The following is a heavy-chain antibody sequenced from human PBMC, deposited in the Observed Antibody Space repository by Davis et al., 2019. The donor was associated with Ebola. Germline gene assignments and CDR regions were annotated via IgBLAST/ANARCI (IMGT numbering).Heavy chain of an antibody. V-gene: IGHV3-11*01. D-gene: IGHD3-3*01. CDR2: ISSSGSTI. CDR1: GFTFSDYY. Sequence: GESLKISCAASGFTFSDYYMSWIRQAPGKGLEWVSYISSSGSTIYYADSVKGRFTISRDNAKNSLYLQMNSLRAEDTAVYYCARGLTIFGVVTHDAFDIWGQGALVTVSS. J-gene: IGHJ3*02. CDR3: ARGLTIFGVVTHDAFDI.